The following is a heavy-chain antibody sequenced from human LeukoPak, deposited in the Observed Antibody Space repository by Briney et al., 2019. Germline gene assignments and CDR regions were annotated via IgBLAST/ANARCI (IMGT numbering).Heavy chain of an antibody. CDR2: ISSSSSTI. D-gene: IGHD3-10*01. Sequence: GGSLRLSCAASGFTFSSYCMNWVRQAPGKGLEWVSYISSSSSTIYYADSVKGRFTISRDNAKKSLYLQMNSLRAEDTAVYYCANLVLSGYDAFDIWGQGTMVTVSS. J-gene: IGHJ3*02. V-gene: IGHV3-48*01. CDR3: ANLVLSGYDAFDI. CDR1: GFTFSSYC.